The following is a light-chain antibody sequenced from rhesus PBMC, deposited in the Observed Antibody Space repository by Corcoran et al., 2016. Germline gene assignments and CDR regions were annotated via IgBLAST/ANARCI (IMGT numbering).Light chain of an antibody. J-gene: IGKJ1*01. V-gene: IGKV3-24*04. CDR1: QSVSSY. CDR2: GAS. CDR3: LQSSNWPRT. Sequence: EIVMTQSPATLALSPGERATLSCRASQSVSSYLAWYQQKPGQAPRFLIYGASSRATGIPDRFSGSGSGTEFTLTISSLGPEDVGAYFCLQSSNWPRTFGQGTKVEIK.